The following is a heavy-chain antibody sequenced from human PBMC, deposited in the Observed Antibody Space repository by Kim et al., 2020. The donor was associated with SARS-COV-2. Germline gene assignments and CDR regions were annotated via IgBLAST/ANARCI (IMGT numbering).Heavy chain of an antibody. CDR2: ISGSGGSS. Sequence: GGSLRLSCAASGFVFMNYAMTWVRQAPGKGLEWVSGISGSGGSSYYADSVKCRFTISRDNSKDTVYLQMNSLRADDTAVYYCVKSVGEYYYYYGLDVWG. D-gene: IGHD3-10*01. CDR3: VKSVGEYYYYYGLDV. J-gene: IGHJ6*02. V-gene: IGHV3-23*01. CDR1: GFVFMNYA.